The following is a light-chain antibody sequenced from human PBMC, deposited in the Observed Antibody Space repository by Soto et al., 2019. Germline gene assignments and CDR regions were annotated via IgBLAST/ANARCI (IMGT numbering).Light chain of an antibody. CDR2: GAS. CDR3: QRYGSSPSWT. J-gene: IGKJ1*01. Sequence: SVLTQSPGTLSLSPGERATLSCRASQSVSTSSLAWYQQKPGQAPRLLIYGASSRATGIPDRFSGSGSGTDFTLTINRLEPEDVAVYYCQRYGSSPSWTFGQGTKVEIK. V-gene: IGKV3-20*01. CDR1: QSVSTSS.